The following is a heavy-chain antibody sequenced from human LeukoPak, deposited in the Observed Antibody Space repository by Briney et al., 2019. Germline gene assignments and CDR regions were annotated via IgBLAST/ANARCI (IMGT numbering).Heavy chain of an antibody. CDR2: INSDGRST. V-gene: IGHV3-74*01. CDR3: APTPGSYYFHY. D-gene: IGHD1-14*01. J-gene: IGHJ4*02. CDR1: GLTFSSYW. Sequence: PGGSLRLYCAASGLTFSSYWMHWVRQGPGKGLVWVSGINSDGRSTSYADSVKGRFTISRDNAENTQYLQMQSLRAEDTAVYYCAPTPGSYYFHYWGQGTLVTVSS.